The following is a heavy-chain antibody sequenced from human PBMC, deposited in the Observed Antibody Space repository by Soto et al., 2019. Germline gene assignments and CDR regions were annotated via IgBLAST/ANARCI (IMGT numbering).Heavy chain of an antibody. J-gene: IGHJ4*02. CDR3: AREGDYSNYFDY. V-gene: IGHV3-30*04. CDR1: HFSFSSSP. D-gene: IGHD4-4*01. Sequence: QVHLVESGGDVVQPGRSLRLSCAASHFSFSSSPMNWVRQAPGKGLEWVATISYDGSSKYYAESVEGRFTVSRDKSKNTLFLQVNSLRVEDTAVYYCAREGDYSNYFDYWGQGTLVTVSS. CDR2: ISYDGSSK.